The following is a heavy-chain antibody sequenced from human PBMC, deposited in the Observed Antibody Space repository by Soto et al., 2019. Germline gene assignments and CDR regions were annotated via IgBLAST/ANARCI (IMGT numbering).Heavy chain of an antibody. D-gene: IGHD5-12*01. V-gene: IGHV4-34*01. Sequence: SETLALTCAVYGGSLSGYYWSWIRHPPGKGLEWIGEINHSGSTNYNPSLKSRGTISVDTAKNQFSLKLSSVTAADTAVYYCARVLFLGYSDYGDWFYPWGQGTLVTVSS. CDR3: ARVLFLGYSDYGDWFYP. CDR2: INHSGST. J-gene: IGHJ5*02. CDR1: GGSLSGYY.